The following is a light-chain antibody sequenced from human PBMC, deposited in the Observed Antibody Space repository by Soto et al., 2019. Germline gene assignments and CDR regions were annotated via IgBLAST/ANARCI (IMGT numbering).Light chain of an antibody. CDR1: SSNIGANT. CDR2: SHS. V-gene: IGLV1-44*01. Sequence: QSALTQPPSASGTPGQRVAFSCSGSSSNIGANTVNWYQQLPGAAPKLLIYSHSQRPSGVPDRFSGSKSGTSASLAISGLQSDDEADYYCAAWDDSLNGYVFGTGTKLTVL. J-gene: IGLJ1*01. CDR3: AAWDDSLNGYV.